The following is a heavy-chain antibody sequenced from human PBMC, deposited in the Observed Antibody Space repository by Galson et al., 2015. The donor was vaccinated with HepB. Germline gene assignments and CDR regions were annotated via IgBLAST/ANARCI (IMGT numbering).Heavy chain of an antibody. CDR2: IYYSGST. Sequence: TLSLTCAVSGASTSSGGYYWSWIRQYPGKGLEWIGYIYYSGSTYYNPSLKSRVTISVDTSENQFSLELSSVTAADTAVYYCATCSSGWYFFDYWGQGAPITVSS. CDR1: GASTSSGGYY. V-gene: IGHV4-31*11. J-gene: IGHJ4*02. D-gene: IGHD6-19*01. CDR3: ATCSSGWYFFDY.